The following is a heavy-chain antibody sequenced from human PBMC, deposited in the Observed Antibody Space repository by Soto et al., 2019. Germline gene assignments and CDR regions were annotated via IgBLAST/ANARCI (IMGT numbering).Heavy chain of an antibody. CDR3: ARVADTTNFEY. J-gene: IGHJ4*02. D-gene: IGHD2-2*01. Sequence: SETLSLTCTVSGDSISRGGYYWSWVRQLPGKGLEWIGYIYYTGTTYYNPSLKSRVTISVDTSKIQFSLRLSSVTAADTAVYYCARVADTTNFEYWGQGTLVTVSS. CDR2: IYYTGTT. CDR1: GDSISRGGYY. V-gene: IGHV4-31*03.